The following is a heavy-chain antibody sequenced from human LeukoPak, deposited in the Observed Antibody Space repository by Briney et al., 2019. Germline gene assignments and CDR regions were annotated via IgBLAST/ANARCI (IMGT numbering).Heavy chain of an antibody. V-gene: IGHV3-7*03. CDR1: GVTFSSYW. D-gene: IGHD6-19*01. Sequence: PGGSLRLSCAASGVTFSSYWMSWVRQAPGKGLEWVANIKQDGSEKYYVDSVKGRFTISRDNAKNSLYLQMNSLRAEDTAVYYCAKYGWGLFDYWGQGTLVTVSS. CDR3: AKYGWGLFDY. J-gene: IGHJ4*02. CDR2: IKQDGSEK.